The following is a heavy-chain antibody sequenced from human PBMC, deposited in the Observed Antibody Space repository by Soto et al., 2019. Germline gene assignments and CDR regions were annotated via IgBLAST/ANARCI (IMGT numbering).Heavy chain of an antibody. CDR3: ARVVLRHCSGGSCFAGLGWFDP. J-gene: IGHJ5*02. V-gene: IGHV1-18*01. CDR1: GYTFTSYG. Sequence: QVQLVQSGAEVKKPGASVKVSCKASGYTFTSYGISWVRQAPGQGLEWMGWISAYNGNTNYPQKLQGRVTMTTEPATSKAYMELRSLRSDDTAVYYCARVVLRHCSGGSCFAGLGWFDPWGQGTLVTVSS. D-gene: IGHD2-15*01. CDR2: ISAYNGNT.